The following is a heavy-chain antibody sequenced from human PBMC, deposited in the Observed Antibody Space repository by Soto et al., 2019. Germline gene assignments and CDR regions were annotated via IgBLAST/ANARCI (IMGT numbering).Heavy chain of an antibody. CDR2: ISSSSSYI. V-gene: IGHV3-21*01. D-gene: IGHD3-10*01. CDR1: GFTFSSYS. CDR3: AREGYYGSGSPADAFDI. J-gene: IGHJ3*02. Sequence: PGGSLRLSCAASGFTFSSYSMNWVRQAPGKGLEWVSSISSSSSYIYYADSVKGRFTISRDNAKNSLYLQMNSLRAEDTAVYYCAREGYYGSGSPADAFDIWGQGTMVTVS.